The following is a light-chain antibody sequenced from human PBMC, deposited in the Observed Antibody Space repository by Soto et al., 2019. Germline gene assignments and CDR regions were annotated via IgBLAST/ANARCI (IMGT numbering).Light chain of an antibody. V-gene: IGKV3-20*01. CDR1: QSVSRSY. CDR3: QQYATSPPT. J-gene: IGKJ4*01. CDR2: GAS. Sequence: IVLTQSPGTLSLSPGDRATLSCRASQSVSRSYLAWYQQKPGQPPRLLIYGASNRATGIPDRFSGSGSGTDFTLTIGRLEPEDFAVYYCQQYATSPPTFGGGTKVEIK.